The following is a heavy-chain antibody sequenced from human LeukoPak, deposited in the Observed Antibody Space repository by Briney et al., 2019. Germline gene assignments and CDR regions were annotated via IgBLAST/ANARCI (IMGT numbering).Heavy chain of an antibody. V-gene: IGHV4-34*01. D-gene: IGHD6-13*01. J-gene: IGHJ4*02. Sequence: ASETLSLTCAVYGGSFSGYYWSWIRQPPGKGLEWIGEINHSGSTNYNPSLKSRVTISVDTSKNQFSLKLSSVTAAGTAVYYCARGRVTIAAAGTWSGGYFDYWGQGTLVTVSS. CDR1: GGSFSGYY. CDR3: ARGRVTIAAAGTWSGGYFDY. CDR2: INHSGST.